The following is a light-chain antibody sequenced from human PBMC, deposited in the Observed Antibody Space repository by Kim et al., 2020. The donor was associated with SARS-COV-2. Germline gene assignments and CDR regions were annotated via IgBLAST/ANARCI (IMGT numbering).Light chain of an antibody. V-gene: IGLV1-51*01. CDR1: SSNLGNNY. CDR3: KTWDSRLTVVV. J-gene: IGLJ2*01. CDR2: DNN. Sequence: GQKVPISCSGSSSNLGNNYVSWYQQRTGTAPKLLIYDNNKRPSGMPDRFSGSKSGTSATLGITGLQTGDEADYYCKTWDSRLTVVVFGGGTQLTVL.